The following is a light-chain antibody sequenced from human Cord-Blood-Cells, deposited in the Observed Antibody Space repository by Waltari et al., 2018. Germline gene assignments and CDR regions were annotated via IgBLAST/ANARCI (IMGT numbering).Light chain of an antibody. CDR1: AFPKQY. V-gene: IGLV3-25*03. CDR2: KDS. CDR3: QSADSSGTYVV. Sequence: SYELTQAPSVAVSPGQTARITCSGDAFPKQYAYWYQQKPGQAPVRVIYKDSERPSGIPERFSGSSSGTTVTLTISGVQAEDEADYYCQSADSSGTYVVFGGGTKLTVL. J-gene: IGLJ2*01.